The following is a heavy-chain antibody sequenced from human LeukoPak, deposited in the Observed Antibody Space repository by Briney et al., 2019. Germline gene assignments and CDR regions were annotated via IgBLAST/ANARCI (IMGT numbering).Heavy chain of an antibody. CDR3: ASGSLESS. J-gene: IGHJ4*02. CDR1: GYTFTNSY. CDR2: INPSGGGT. Sequence: ASVKVSCKASGYTFTNSYIHWVRQAPGQGLEWMGIINPSGGGTTYAQKFQGRVTMTRDTSTSTVYMELSSLRSDDTAVYYCASGSLESSWGQGTLVTVSS. D-gene: IGHD1-26*01. V-gene: IGHV1-46*01.